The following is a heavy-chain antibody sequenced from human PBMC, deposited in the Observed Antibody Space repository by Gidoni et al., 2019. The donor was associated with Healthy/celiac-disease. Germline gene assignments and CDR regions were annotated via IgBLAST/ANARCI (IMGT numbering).Heavy chain of an antibody. CDR1: GFPFRSYG. Sequence: QVQLVGSGGGVVQPGKSLRLPCAASGFPFRSYGLHWVRQAPGKGLEWVAVIWYDGSNKYYADSVKGRFTISRDNSKNTLYLQMNSLRAEDTAVYYCARVRYYYGPYDYYYYGMDVWGQGTTVTVSS. J-gene: IGHJ6*02. D-gene: IGHD3-10*01. CDR3: ARVRYYYGPYDYYYYGMDV. V-gene: IGHV3-33*01. CDR2: IWYDGSNK.